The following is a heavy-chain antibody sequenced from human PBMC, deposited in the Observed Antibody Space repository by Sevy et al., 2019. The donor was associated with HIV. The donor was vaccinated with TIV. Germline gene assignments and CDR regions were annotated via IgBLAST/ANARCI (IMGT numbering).Heavy chain of an antibody. CDR3: AREDSGYSYGYGSYYGMDV. CDR2: ISAYNGNT. Sequence: ASVKVSCKASGYTFTSYGINWVRQAPGQGLEWMGWISAYNGNTNYAQKLQGRVTMTTDTSTSTAYMELRSLRSDDTAVYYCAREDSGYSYGYGSYYGMDVWGQGTTVTVSS. J-gene: IGHJ6*02. D-gene: IGHD5-18*01. CDR1: GYTFTSYG. V-gene: IGHV1-18*01.